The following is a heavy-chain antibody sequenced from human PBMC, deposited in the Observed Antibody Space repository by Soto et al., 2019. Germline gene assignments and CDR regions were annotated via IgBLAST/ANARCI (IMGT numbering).Heavy chain of an antibody. Sequence: PGGSLRLSCAASGFTFSSYAMHWVRQAPGKGLEWVAVISYDGSNKYYADSVKGRFTISRDNSKNTLYLQMNSLRAEDTAVYYCARDLPYSSGWNYYYYYYGMDVWGQGTTVTVSS. CDR2: ISYDGSNK. CDR1: GFTFSSYA. J-gene: IGHJ6*02. D-gene: IGHD6-19*01. V-gene: IGHV3-30-3*01. CDR3: ARDLPYSSGWNYYYYYYGMDV.